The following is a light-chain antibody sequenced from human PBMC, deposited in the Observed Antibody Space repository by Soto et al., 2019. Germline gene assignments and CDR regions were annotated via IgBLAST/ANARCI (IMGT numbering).Light chain of an antibody. V-gene: IGLV2-11*01. CDR2: DVS. Sequence: QSALTQPRSVSGSPGRSVTISCTGASSDVGAYNFVSWYQHNPGRGPRLMIFDVSSRPSGVPDRFSGSKSGNTASLTISVLQAEDEADYYCCSYAGTYSPVFGGGTELTVL. CDR3: CSYAGTYSPV. CDR1: SSDVGAYNF. J-gene: IGLJ2*01.